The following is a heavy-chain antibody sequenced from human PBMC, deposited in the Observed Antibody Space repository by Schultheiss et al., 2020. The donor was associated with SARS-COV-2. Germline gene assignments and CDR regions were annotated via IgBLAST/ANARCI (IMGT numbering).Heavy chain of an antibody. CDR3: ARDRDYDFWSGSQRRYYYYYGMDV. CDR2: ISSSSSYI. D-gene: IGHD3-3*01. Sequence: GGSLRLSCTGSGFTFSSYSMNWVRQAPGKGLEWVSSISSSSSYIYYADSVKGRFTISRDNAKNSLYLQMNSLRAEDTAVYYCARDRDYDFWSGSQRRYYYYYGMDVWGQGTTVTVSS. V-gene: IGHV3-21*01. CDR1: GFTFSSYS. J-gene: IGHJ6*02.